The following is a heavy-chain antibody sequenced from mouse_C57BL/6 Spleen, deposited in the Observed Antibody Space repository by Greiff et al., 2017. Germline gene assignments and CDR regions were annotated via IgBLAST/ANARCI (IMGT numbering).Heavy chain of an antibody. V-gene: IGHV1-80*01. D-gene: IGHD2-3*01. Sequence: QVQLQQSGAELVKPGASVKISCKASGYAFSSYWMNWVKQRPGKGLEWIGQIYPGDGDTNYNGKFKGKATLTADKSSSTAYMQLSSLTSEDSAVYFCARRSIIYDGYFYYAMDYWGQGTSVTVSS. CDR3: ARRSIIYDGYFYYAMDY. CDR2: IYPGDGDT. J-gene: IGHJ4*01. CDR1: GYAFSSYW.